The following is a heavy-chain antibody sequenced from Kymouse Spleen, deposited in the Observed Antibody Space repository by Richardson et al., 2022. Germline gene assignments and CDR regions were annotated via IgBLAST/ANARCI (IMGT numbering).Heavy chain of an antibody. CDR2: INHSGST. D-gene: IGHD1-26*01,IGHD6-13*01. J-gene: IGHJ4*02. Sequence: QVQLQQWGAGLLKPSETLSLTCAVYGGSFSGYYWSWIRQPPGKGLEWIGEINHSGSTNYNPSLKSRVTISVDTSKNQFSLKLSSVTAADTAVYYCARARSWNYFDYWGQGTLVTVSS. CDR1: GGSFSGYY. CDR3: ARARSWNYFDY. V-gene: IGHV4-34*01.